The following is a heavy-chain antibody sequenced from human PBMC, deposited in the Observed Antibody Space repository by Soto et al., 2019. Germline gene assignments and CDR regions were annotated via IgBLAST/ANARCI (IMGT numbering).Heavy chain of an antibody. Sequence: GGSLRLSCAASGFTFSSYAMHWVRQAPGKGLEWVAVISYDGSNKYYADSVKGRFTISRDNSKNTLYLQMNSLRAEDTAVYYCARGSGHKEVMLGIYGDYPFDYWGQGTLVTVSS. J-gene: IGHJ4*02. CDR1: GFTFSSYA. CDR2: ISYDGSNK. D-gene: IGHD4-17*01. CDR3: ARGSGHKEVMLGIYGDYPFDY. V-gene: IGHV3-30-3*01.